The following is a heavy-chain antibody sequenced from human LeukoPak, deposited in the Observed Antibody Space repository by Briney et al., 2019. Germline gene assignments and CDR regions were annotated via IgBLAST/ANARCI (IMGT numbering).Heavy chain of an antibody. CDR1: GFTFSDYW. CDR2: ISSSGSTI. D-gene: IGHD1-26*01. CDR3: ANPPRGGGRSDAFDI. V-gene: IGHV3-11*01. Sequence: GGSLRLSCAASGFTFSDYWMSWIRQAPGKGLEWVSYISSSGSTIYYADSVKGRFTISRDNAKNSLYLQMNSLRAEDTAVYYCANPPRGGGRSDAFDIWGQGTMVTVSS. J-gene: IGHJ3*02.